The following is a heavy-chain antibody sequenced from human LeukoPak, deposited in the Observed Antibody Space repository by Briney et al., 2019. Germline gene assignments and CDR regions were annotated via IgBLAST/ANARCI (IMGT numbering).Heavy chain of an antibody. CDR2: IYYSGST. CDR1: GGSISSYY. D-gene: IGHD2-21*02. V-gene: IGHV4-59*08. Sequence: SETLSLTCTVSGGSISSYYWSWIRQPPGKGLEWIGYIYYSGSTNYNPSLKSRVTISVDTSKNQFSLKLSSVTAADTAVYYCARQNFVVVTAIRIFDYWGQGTLVTVSS. CDR3: ARQNFVVVTAIRIFDY. J-gene: IGHJ4*02.